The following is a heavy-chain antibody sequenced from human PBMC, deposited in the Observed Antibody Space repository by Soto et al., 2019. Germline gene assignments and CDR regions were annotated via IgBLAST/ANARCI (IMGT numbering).Heavy chain of an antibody. CDR1: GGSIRSYY. J-gene: IGHJ4*02. CDR2: IYYSGST. CDR3: ARVKGRTDYSNYTDD. V-gene: IGHV4-59*01. D-gene: IGHD4-4*01. Sequence: SETLSLTCTVSGGSIRSYYWSWIRQPPGKGLEWIGYIYYSGSTNYNPSLKSRVTISVDTSKNQFSLKLSSVTAADTAVYYCARVKGRTDYSNYTDDSGPGTLVTVSS.